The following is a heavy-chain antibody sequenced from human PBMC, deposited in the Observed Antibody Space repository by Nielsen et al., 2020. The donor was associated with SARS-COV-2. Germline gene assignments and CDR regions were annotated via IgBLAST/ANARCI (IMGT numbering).Heavy chain of an antibody. CDR1: GYTFTSFA. CDR2: INAGNGNT. V-gene: IGHV1-3*01. D-gene: IGHD6-13*01. Sequence: ASVKVSCKTSGYTFTSFAIHWVRQAPGQSLEWMGWINAGNGNTKYSQKFQGRVTFTRETSATTVYMELSSLRSEDTAVYYCAREAVAGMGRSWLDPWGQGTLVTVSS. CDR3: AREAVAGMGRSWLDP. J-gene: IGHJ5*02.